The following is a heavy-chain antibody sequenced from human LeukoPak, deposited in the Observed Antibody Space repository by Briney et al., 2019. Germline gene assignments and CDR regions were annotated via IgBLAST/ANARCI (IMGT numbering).Heavy chain of an antibody. J-gene: IGHJ5*02. CDR1: GFTFSSYG. CDR3: AKDIGSRGPLLEH. D-gene: IGHD3-10*01. CDR2: ISYDGSNK. V-gene: IGHV3-30*18. Sequence: GGSLRLSCAASGFTFSSYGMHWVRQAPGKGLEWVAVISYDGSNKYYADSVKGRFTISRDSSKNTLYLQMNSLRAEDTAVYYCAKDIGSRGPLLEHWGQGTLVTVSS.